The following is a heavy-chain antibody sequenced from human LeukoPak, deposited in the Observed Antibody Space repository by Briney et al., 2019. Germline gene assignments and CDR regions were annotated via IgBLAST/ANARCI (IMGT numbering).Heavy chain of an antibody. CDR3: AKGGVYGDYYFDY. CDR1: GFPFSTYA. D-gene: IGHD4-17*01. V-gene: IGHV3-23*01. J-gene: IGHJ4*02. Sequence: GGSLRLSCAASGFPFSTYAMSWVRQAPGKGPEWVSVISGSGGDTYYADSVKGRFTISGDNSKNTVYLQMNSLRAEDTALYYCAKGGVYGDYYFDYWGQGTLVTVSS. CDR2: ISGSGGDT.